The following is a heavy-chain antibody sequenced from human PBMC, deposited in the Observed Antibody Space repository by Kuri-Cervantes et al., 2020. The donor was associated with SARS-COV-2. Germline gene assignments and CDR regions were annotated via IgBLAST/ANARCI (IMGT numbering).Heavy chain of an antibody. Sequence: GGSLRLSCAASGFTFDDYAMDWVRQGPGRGLERVSGISWNSGSIGYADSVKGRFTISRDNAKNSLCLQMNSLRAEDTAVYYCARGRYGLDYWGQGTLVTVSS. CDR3: ARGRYGLDY. V-gene: IGHV3-9*01. J-gene: IGHJ4*02. D-gene: IGHD4-17*01. CDR2: ISWNSGSI. CDR1: GFTFDDYA.